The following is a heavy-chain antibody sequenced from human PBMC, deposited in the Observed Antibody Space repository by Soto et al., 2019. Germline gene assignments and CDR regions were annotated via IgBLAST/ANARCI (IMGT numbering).Heavy chain of an antibody. Sequence: QVQLVESGGGVVQPGRSLRLSCAASGFTFSSYAMHWVRQAPGKGLEWVAVISYDGSNKYYADSVTGRFTISRDNSKNTLYLQSNSLRAEDTAVYYCARDKRALRFLEWSYYFDYWGQGTLVTVSS. J-gene: IGHJ4*02. CDR1: GFTFSSYA. CDR2: ISYDGSNK. V-gene: IGHV3-30-3*01. D-gene: IGHD3-3*01. CDR3: ARDKRALRFLEWSYYFDY.